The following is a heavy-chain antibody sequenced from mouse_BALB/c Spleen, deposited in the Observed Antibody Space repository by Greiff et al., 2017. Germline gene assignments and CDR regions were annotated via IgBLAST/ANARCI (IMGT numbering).Heavy chain of an antibody. Sequence: EVQGVESGGGLVQPGGSLKLSCAASGFTFSSYGMSWVRQTPDKRLELVATINSNGGSTYYPDSVKGRFTISRDNAKNTLYLQMSSLKSEDTAMYYCARRREAGTASDYWGQGTTLTVSS. J-gene: IGHJ2*01. CDR3: ARRREAGTASDY. CDR1: GFTFSSYG. D-gene: IGHD1-2*01. V-gene: IGHV5-6-3*01. CDR2: INSNGGST.